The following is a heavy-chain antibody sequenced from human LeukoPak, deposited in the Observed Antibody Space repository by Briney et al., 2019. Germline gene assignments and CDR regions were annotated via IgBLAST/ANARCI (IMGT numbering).Heavy chain of an antibody. CDR3: ARQTTVTSLDLSDI. D-gene: IGHD4-17*01. V-gene: IGHV1-18*01. J-gene: IGHJ3*02. Sequence: ASVKVSCKASGYTFTSYGISWVRQAPGQGLEWMGWISGYNGNTNYAQKFQGRVTMTTDTSTSTAYMELRSLRSDDTAVYYCARQTTVTSLDLSDIWGQGTMVTASS. CDR2: ISGYNGNT. CDR1: GYTFTSYG.